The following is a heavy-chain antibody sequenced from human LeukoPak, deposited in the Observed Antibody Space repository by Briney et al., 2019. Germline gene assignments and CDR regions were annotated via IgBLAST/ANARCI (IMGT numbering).Heavy chain of an antibody. Sequence: PGGSLRLSCAASGFTVSSNYMSWVRQAPGKGLEWVSVIYSGGSTYYADSVKGRFTISRDRSKNTLYLQMYSLRAEDTAVFYCAKHDSSGYYFDYWGQGTLVTVSS. CDR1: GFTVSSNY. J-gene: IGHJ4*02. D-gene: IGHD3-22*01. CDR2: IYSGGST. CDR3: AKHDSSGYYFDY. V-gene: IGHV3-53*01.